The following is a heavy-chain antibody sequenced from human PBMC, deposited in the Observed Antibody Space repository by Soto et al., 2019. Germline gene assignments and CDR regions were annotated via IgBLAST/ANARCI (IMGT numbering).Heavy chain of an antibody. D-gene: IGHD3-3*01. J-gene: IGHJ3*02. CDR1: GGTFTSYA. Sequence: SVKVSCKASGGTFTSYAFIWVRQAPGQGLEWMGGIIPIFGAANYAQKFQGRVTITADASTTTAYMELSSLRSEDTAVYYCATVLGGLPRAFDIWGQGTMVTVS. V-gene: IGHV1-69*13. CDR2: IIPIFGAA. CDR3: ATVLGGLPRAFDI.